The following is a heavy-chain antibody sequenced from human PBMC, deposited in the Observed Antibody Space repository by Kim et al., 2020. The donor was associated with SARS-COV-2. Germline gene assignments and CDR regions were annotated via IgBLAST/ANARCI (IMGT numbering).Heavy chain of an antibody. Sequence: GGSLRLSCAASGFNFNNFGLHWVRQAPGKGLEWVAVISYEGSKKFYADSVKGRFTISRDKNTVYLQLNSLTSEDTAVYFCAKPSVLLWFGEGRGYFDFWGQEALVTVSS. CDR2: ISYEGSKK. CDR3: AKPSVLLWFGEGRGYFDF. V-gene: IGHV3-30*18. CDR1: GFNFNNFG. D-gene: IGHD3-10*01. J-gene: IGHJ4*02.